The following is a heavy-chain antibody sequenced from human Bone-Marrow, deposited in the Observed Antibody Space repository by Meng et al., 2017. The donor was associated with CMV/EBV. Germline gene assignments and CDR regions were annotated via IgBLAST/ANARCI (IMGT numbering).Heavy chain of an antibody. Sequence: GGSLRLSCAASGFTFSSYAMSWVRQAPGKGLEWVSVIYSGGSSTYYADSVKGRFTISRDSSKNTLYLQMNSLRAEDTAVYYCAKAGRDNFWNPSFDSWGQGTLVTVSS. J-gene: IGHJ4*02. CDR2: IYSGGSST. CDR3: AKAGRDNFWNPSFDS. V-gene: IGHV3-23*03. D-gene: IGHD3-16*01. CDR1: GFTFSSYA.